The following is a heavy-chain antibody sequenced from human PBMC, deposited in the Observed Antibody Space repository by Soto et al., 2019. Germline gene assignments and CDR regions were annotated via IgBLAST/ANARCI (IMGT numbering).Heavy chain of an antibody. Sequence: QVQLVQSGAEVKKPGSSVKVSCKASGGSFSNDPISWVRQAPGQGLEWMGGIIPVIGKPDYAQKYQGRVTIAADASTSTAYMELTNLVSQDTAMYYCATGEWELPHFWGQGSLLTVSS. CDR1: GGSFSNDP. CDR2: IIPVIGKP. J-gene: IGHJ4*02. V-gene: IGHV1-69*01. CDR3: ATGEWELPHF. D-gene: IGHD1-26*01.